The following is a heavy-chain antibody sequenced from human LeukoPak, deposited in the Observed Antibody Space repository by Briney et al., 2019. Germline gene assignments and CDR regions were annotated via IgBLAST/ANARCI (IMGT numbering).Heavy chain of an antibody. CDR2: IYTSGST. D-gene: IGHD5-18*01. V-gene: IGHV4-4*07. CDR3: ATYNYGLDAFDI. J-gene: IGHJ3*02. Sequence: SETLSLTCTVSGDSISSYYWSWIRQPAGKGLEWIGRIYTSGSTNYNPSLKSRVTMSVDTSKNQFSLKLSSVTAADTAIYYCATYNYGLDAFDIWGRGTMVTVSS. CDR1: GDSISSYY.